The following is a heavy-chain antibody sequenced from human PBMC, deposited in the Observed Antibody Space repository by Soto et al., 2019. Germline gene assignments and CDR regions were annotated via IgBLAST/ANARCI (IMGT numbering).Heavy chain of an antibody. V-gene: IGHV3-48*03. CDR1: GFTFSSYE. D-gene: IGHD1-1*01. Sequence: GGSLRLSCAASGFTFSSYEMNWVRQAPGKGLEWVSYISSSGSTIYYADSVKGRFTISRDNAKNSLYLQMNSLRAEDTAVYYCAKAQQLELTEDYYGMDVWGQGTTVTVSS. J-gene: IGHJ6*02. CDR3: AKAQQLELTEDYYGMDV. CDR2: ISSSGSTI.